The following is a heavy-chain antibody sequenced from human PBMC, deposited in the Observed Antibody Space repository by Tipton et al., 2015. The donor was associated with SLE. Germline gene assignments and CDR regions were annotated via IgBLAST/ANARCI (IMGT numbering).Heavy chain of an antibody. J-gene: IGHJ1*01. CDR3: ARCYSNYEYFQH. Sequence: TLSLTCTVSGGSISRSNYYWGWIRRPPGRGLEWIGTISYSGSTYYNPSLKSRVTISVDTSKNQFSLKLSSVTAADTAVYYCARCYSNYEYFQHWGQGTLVTVSS. CDR1: GGSISRSNYY. D-gene: IGHD4-11*01. CDR2: ISYSGST. V-gene: IGHV4-39*07.